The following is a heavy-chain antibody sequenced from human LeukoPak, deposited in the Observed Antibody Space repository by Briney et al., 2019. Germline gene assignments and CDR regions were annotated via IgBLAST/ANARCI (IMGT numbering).Heavy chain of an antibody. J-gene: IGHJ4*02. D-gene: IGHD5-24*01. CDR3: TRVGYIDEGIDY. CDR1: GFPFSSYW. CDR2: IKRDGSKK. V-gene: IGHV3-7*04. Sequence: GGSLRLSCVASGFPFSSYWMTWVRQAPGKGLERVANIKRDGSKKSYVDSVKGRFTISRDNAKNSLYLQMNSLRAEDTAIYYCTRVGYIDEGIDYWGQGTLVTVSS.